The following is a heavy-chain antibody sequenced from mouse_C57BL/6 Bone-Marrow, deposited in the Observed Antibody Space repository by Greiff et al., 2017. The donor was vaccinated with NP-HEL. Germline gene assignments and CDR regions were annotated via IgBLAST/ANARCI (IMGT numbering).Heavy chain of an antibody. V-gene: IGHV5-6*01. D-gene: IGHD2-4*01. CDR2: ISSGGSYT. Sequence: EVQGVESGGDLVKPGGSLKLSCAASGFTFSSYGMSWVRQTPDKRLEWVATISSGGSYTYYPDSVKGRFTISRDNAKNTLYLQMSSLKSEDTAMYYCASIYYDYDEGFAYWGQGTLVTVSA. J-gene: IGHJ3*01. CDR3: ASIYYDYDEGFAY. CDR1: GFTFSSYG.